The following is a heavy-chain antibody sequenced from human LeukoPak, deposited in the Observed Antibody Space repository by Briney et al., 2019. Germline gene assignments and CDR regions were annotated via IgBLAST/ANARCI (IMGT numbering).Heavy chain of an antibody. CDR1: GYTLTELS. V-gene: IGHV1-24*01. CDR3: ATAGVGATGLHWFDP. CDR2: FDPEDGET. Sequence: APVKVSCKVSGYTLTELSMHWVRQAPGKGLEWMGGFDPEDGETIYAQKFQGRVTMTEDTSTDTAYMELSSLRSEDTAVYYCATAGVGATGLHWFDPWGQGTLVTVSS. J-gene: IGHJ5*02. D-gene: IGHD1-26*01.